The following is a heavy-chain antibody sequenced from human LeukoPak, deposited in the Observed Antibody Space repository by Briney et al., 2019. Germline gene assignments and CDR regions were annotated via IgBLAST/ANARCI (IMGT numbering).Heavy chain of an antibody. D-gene: IGHD3-22*01. J-gene: IGHJ6*02. V-gene: IGHV3-30*04. CDR1: GFTFSSYA. CDR2: ISYDGSNK. CDR3: ARGYYDSSGYYYFYYYGMDV. Sequence: GGSLRPSCAASGFTFSSYAMHWVRQAPGKGLEWVAVISYDGSNKYYADSVKGRFTISRDNSKNTLHLQMNSLRAEDTAVYYCARGYYDSSGYYYFYYYGMDVWGQGTTVTVSS.